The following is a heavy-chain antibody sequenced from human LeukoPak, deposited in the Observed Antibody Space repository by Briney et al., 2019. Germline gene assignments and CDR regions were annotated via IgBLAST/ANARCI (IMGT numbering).Heavy chain of an antibody. J-gene: IGHJ4*02. CDR1: GFTLRSYD. V-gene: IGHV3-23*01. CDR2: TSGSGGNT. CDR3: AKEYSGYDFDY. Sequence: PGGSLRLSCAASGFTLRSYDMSWVRQAPGKGLEWVAATSGSGGNTYYADSVKGRFTISRDNSKNTLYPQMNSLRAEDTAVYYCAKEYSGYDFDYWGQETLVTVSS. D-gene: IGHD5-12*01.